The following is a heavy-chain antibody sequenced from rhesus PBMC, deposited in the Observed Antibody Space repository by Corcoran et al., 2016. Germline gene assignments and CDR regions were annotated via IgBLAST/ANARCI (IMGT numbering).Heavy chain of an antibody. CDR3: ARYRFVSFDNRFDV. V-gene: IGHV4-173*01. J-gene: IGHJ5-1*01. CDR1: GDSISSNY. Sequence: QVQLQESGPGLVKPSETLSLTCAVPGDSISSNYWGWLRQPPAKGVEGIGRFSGSSEDTDSNPSLMSRVTMSTDTSKNQFSLTLNSVTAADTAVYYCARYRFVSFDNRFDVWGAGFLVTVSS. D-gene: IGHD2-39*01. CDR2: FSGSSEDT.